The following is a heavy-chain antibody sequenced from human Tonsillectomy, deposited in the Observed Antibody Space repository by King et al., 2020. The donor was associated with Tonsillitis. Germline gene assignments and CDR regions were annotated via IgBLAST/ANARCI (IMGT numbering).Heavy chain of an antibody. CDR2: IDPSDSYT. Sequence: VQLVESGAEVKKPGESLRISCKGSGYSFTSYWISWVRQMPGKGLEWLGRIDPSDSYTYSSPAFQGHVTISADKSISTAYLQWSSLKASDTAMYYCARRATEYSSSPSYYYYMDVWGKGTTVTVSS. J-gene: IGHJ6*03. V-gene: IGHV5-10-1*03. CDR1: GYSFTSYW. CDR3: ARRATEYSSSPSYYYYMDV. D-gene: IGHD6-13*01.